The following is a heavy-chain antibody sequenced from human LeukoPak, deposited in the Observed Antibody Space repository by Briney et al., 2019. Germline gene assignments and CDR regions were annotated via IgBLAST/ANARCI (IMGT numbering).Heavy chain of an antibody. Sequence: PGGSLRLSCAASGFTFTTYWMSWVRQAPGKGLEWVANIKQDGTERYYVDSVKGRFTISRDNAKNSLYLQMNSLRAEDTAVYYCATDDTSTTAFDPWGQGTLVTVSS. CDR3: ATDDTSTTAFDP. CDR2: IKQDGTER. D-gene: IGHD1-14*01. CDR1: GFTFTTYW. V-gene: IGHV3-7*01. J-gene: IGHJ5*02.